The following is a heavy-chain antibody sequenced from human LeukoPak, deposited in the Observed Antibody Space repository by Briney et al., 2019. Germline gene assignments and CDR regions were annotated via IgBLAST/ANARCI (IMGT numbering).Heavy chain of an antibody. D-gene: IGHD5-18*01. V-gene: IGHV3-74*01. Sequence: GGSLRFSCAASGFTFSSYWMPWVRQAPGKGLVWVSRINSDGSSTSYADSVKGRFTISRDNSKNTLYLQMNSLRAEDTAVYYRAKRGYSYGPNWFDPRGQGTLVTVSS. J-gene: IGHJ5*02. CDR3: AKRGYSYGPNWFDP. CDR2: INSDGSST. CDR1: GFTFSSYW.